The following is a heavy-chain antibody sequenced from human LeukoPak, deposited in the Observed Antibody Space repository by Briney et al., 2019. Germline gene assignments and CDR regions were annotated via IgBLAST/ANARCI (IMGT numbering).Heavy chain of an antibody. CDR3: ARMSAVAGYFGY. Sequence: SETLSLTCTVSGYSIGSGYYWGWIRQPPGKGLEWIGSIYHSGSTYYNPSLKSRVTISVDTSKNQFSLKLSSVTAADTAVYYCARMSAVAGYFGYWGQGTLVTVSS. J-gene: IGHJ4*02. CDR1: GYSIGSGYY. CDR2: IYHSGST. V-gene: IGHV4-38-2*02. D-gene: IGHD6-19*01.